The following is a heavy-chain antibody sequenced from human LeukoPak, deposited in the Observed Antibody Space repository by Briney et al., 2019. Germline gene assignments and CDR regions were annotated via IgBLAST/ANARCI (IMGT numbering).Heavy chain of an antibody. CDR2: INQSGST. CDR1: GGSFSGYY. Sequence: SGTLSLTCAVYGGSFSGYYWSWIRQPPGKGLEWIGEINQSGSTKYNPSFESRVTISVDTSKNQLSLKLSSVTAADTAFYYCARGPGSGSYFAWFDPWGQGDLVTVSS. J-gene: IGHJ5*02. V-gene: IGHV4-34*01. CDR3: ARGPGSGSYFAWFDP. D-gene: IGHD3-10*01.